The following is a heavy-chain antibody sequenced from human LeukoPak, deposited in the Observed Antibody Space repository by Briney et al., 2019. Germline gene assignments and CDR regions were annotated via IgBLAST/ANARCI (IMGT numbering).Heavy chain of an antibody. Sequence: GGSLRLSCLASGFTFRSFGMHWIRQAPGTGLEWVALISYDGSNKNYADSVKGRFTISRDNSKNILYLQMNSLRVEDTAVYFCARGYGGNSAAFDIWGQGTMVTVSS. CDR2: ISYDGSNK. CDR3: ARGYGGNSAAFDI. D-gene: IGHD4-23*01. J-gene: IGHJ3*02. CDR1: GFTFRSFG. V-gene: IGHV3-30*03.